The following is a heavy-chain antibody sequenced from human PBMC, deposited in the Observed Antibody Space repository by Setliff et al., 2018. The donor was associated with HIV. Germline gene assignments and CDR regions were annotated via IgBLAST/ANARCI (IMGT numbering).Heavy chain of an antibody. J-gene: IGHJ6*03. Sequence: PSETLSLTCTVSGGSISTSNYYWGWIRQPPGKGLEWIGSIYYSGSTYYNPSLKSRVTISVDTSKNQFSLKLSSVTAADTAMYYCARDMTTVTYYYYYYYMDVWGKGTTVTVSS. CDR2: IYYSGST. V-gene: IGHV4-39*07. D-gene: IGHD4-17*01. CDR3: ARDMTTVTYYYYYYYMDV. CDR1: GGSISTSNYY.